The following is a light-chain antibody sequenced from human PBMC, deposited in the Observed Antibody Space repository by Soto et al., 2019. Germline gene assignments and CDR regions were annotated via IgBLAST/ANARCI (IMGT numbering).Light chain of an antibody. CDR2: AAS. J-gene: IGKJ4*01. Sequence: DIPMTQSPSSLSASVGDRVTITCRASQGISTYLAWYQQKPGKVPKLLIYAASTLQSGVPSRFSGSGTGTDFTLAISSLQPEDVATYYCQQSYSTPPYFGGGTKVEIK. CDR1: QGISTY. V-gene: IGKV1-27*01. CDR3: QQSYSTPPY.